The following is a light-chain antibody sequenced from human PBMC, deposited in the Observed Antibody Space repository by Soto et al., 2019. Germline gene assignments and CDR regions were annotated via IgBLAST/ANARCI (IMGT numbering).Light chain of an antibody. V-gene: IGKV3-20*01. Sequence: EIVLTQSPGTLSLSPGERATLSCRASQSVTSNYLAWYQQKPGQAPRLLIYDASNRATGTPDRFLGRGSGTDFTLIISRLEPEDFAVYYCQQYADSPIPFGQGTRLEIK. CDR3: QQYADSPIP. CDR2: DAS. CDR1: QSVTSNY. J-gene: IGKJ5*01.